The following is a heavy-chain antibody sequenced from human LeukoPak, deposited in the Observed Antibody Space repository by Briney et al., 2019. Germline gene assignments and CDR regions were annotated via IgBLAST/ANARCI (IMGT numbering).Heavy chain of an antibody. V-gene: IGHV3-7*01. CDR2: IKQDGSEK. Sequence: GGSLRLSCAASGFTFSSYWMSWVRQAPGKGLEWVANIKQDGSEKYYVDSVKGRFTISRDNAKNSLYLQMNSLRAEDTAVCYCAKANLPGQYYYYYMDVWGKGTTVTVSS. CDR1: GFTFSSYW. J-gene: IGHJ6*03. CDR3: AKANLPGQYYYYYMDV.